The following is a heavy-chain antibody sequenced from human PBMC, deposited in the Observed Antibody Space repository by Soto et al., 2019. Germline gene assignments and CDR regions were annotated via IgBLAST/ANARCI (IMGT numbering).Heavy chain of an antibody. D-gene: IGHD2-15*01. CDR1: GYTFNDFG. CDR2: IYSKAGKM. Sequence: QVHLLQSVAEVQKPGASVKVSCKTSGYTFNDFGITWVRQAPGLGLEWLGWIYSKAGKMNFAPKFQKRVIMTADTATSTAFMELTSLTFDDSAIYFCARDIAFDIDYWGQGTLVTVS. J-gene: IGHJ4*02. CDR3: ARDIAFDIDY. V-gene: IGHV1-18*01.